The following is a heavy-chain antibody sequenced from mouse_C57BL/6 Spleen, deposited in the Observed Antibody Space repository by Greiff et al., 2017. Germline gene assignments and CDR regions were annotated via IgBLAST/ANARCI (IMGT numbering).Heavy chain of an antibody. V-gene: IGHV3-6*01. CDR2: ISYDGSN. J-gene: IGHJ2*01. CDR1: GYSITSGYY. Sequence: DVQLVESGPGLVKPSQSLSLTCSVTGYSITSGYYWNWIRQFPGNKLEWMGYISYDGSNNYNPSLKNRISITRDTSKNQFFLKLNSVTTEDTATYYCARGGDYYGTLDYWGQGTTLTVSS. CDR3: ARGGDYYGTLDY. D-gene: IGHD1-1*01.